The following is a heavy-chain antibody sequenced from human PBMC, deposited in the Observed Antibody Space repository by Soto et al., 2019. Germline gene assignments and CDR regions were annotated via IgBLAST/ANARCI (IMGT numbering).Heavy chain of an antibody. CDR1: GFTFDDYA. D-gene: IGHD3-3*01. Sequence: EVQLVESGGGLVQPGRSLRLSCAASGFTFDDYAMHWVRQAPGKGLEWVSGISWNSGSIGYADSVKGRFTISRDNAENSLYLQMNSLRAEDTALYYCAKVLGDYDFWSGYGPFWYFDLWGRGTLVTVSS. CDR3: AKVLGDYDFWSGYGPFWYFDL. V-gene: IGHV3-9*01. CDR2: ISWNSGSI. J-gene: IGHJ2*01.